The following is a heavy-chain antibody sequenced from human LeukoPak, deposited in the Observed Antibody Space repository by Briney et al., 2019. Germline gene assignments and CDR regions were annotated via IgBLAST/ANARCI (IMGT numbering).Heavy chain of an antibody. Sequence: GGSLRLSCAASGFTFSTYAMNWVRQAPGKGLEWVSVISDSGDGAYYADSVTGRFTISRDNSKNTLYLQMNSLRVEDTAIYYCAKGSRTSCYQPHDYWGRGTLVTVSS. V-gene: IGHV3-23*01. CDR1: GFTFSTYA. J-gene: IGHJ4*02. CDR3: AKGSRTSCYQPHDY. CDR2: ISDSGDGA. D-gene: IGHD2-2*01.